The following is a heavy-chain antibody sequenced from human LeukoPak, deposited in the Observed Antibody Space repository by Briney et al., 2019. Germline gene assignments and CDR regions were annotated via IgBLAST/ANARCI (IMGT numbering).Heavy chain of an antibody. CDR2: IYYSGST. CDR1: GGSISSYY. J-gene: IGHJ4*02. D-gene: IGHD5-18*01. Sequence: SETLSLTCTVSGGSISSYYWSWIRHPPGKGLEWIGYIYYSGSTNYNPSLKSRVTISVDTSKNQFSLKLSSVTAADTAVYYCARVVDTAMAYIDYWGQGTLVTVSS. CDR3: ARVVDTAMAYIDY. V-gene: IGHV4-59*01.